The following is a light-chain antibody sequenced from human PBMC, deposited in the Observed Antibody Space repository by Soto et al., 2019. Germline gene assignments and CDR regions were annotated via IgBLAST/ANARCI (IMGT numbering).Light chain of an antibody. CDR3: QQYSVPRT. Sequence: DIQMTQSPSTLSASVGDRVTITCQASQNINYWLAWYQQKLGSPPKLLIYDASNLGHGVPSRFSGGGSGTHFTFHISSLRPDDVATYYCQQYSVPRTFGQGTKVEI. V-gene: IGKV1-5*01. J-gene: IGKJ1*01. CDR1: QNINYW. CDR2: DAS.